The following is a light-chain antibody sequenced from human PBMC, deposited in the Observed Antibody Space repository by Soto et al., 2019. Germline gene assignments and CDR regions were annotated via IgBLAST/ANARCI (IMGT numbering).Light chain of an antibody. CDR3: QQYGNSPIT. V-gene: IGKV3-20*01. Sequence: EVFLTQSPGPLSLSRGERATLSCRASERIYSAYLGWYQQKPGQAPRLLIYGTSSRATGIPDRFSGSGSGTDFTLTISRLEPEDFAVYYCQQYGNSPITFGQGTRLEIK. CDR1: ERIYSAY. J-gene: IGKJ5*01. CDR2: GTS.